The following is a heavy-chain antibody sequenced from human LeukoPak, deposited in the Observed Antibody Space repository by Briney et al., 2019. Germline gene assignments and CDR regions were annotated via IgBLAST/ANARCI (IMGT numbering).Heavy chain of an antibody. V-gene: IGHV4-34*01. CDR2: INHSGST. CDR3: ARVWYSSSWYGGYY. Sequence: KPSETLSLTCAVYGGSISGYYWSWIRQPPGKGLEWIGEINHSGSTNYNPSLKSRVTISVDTSKNQFSLKLSSVTAADTAVYYCARVWYSSSWYGGYYWGQGTLVTVSS. J-gene: IGHJ4*02. D-gene: IGHD6-13*01. CDR1: GGSISGYY.